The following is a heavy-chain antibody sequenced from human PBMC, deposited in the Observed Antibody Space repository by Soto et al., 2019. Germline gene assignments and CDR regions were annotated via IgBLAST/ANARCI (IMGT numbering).Heavy chain of an antibody. Sequence: GGSLRLSCAASGFTVSSNYMSWVRRAPGKGLEWVSVIYSGGSTYYADSVKGRFTISRDNSKNTLYLQMNSLRAEDTAVYYCARDLYYYYGMDVWGQGTTVTVSS. CDR3: ARDLYYYYGMDV. CDR2: IYSGGST. J-gene: IGHJ6*02. CDR1: GFTVSSNY. V-gene: IGHV3-53*01.